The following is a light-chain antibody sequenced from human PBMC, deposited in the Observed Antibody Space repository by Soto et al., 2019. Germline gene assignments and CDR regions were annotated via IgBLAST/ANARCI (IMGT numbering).Light chain of an antibody. J-gene: IGKJ1*01. Sequence: EIVMTQSPATLSVSPGERATLSCRASQTVSSNLAWYQQKPGQAPRLLIYAASTRATGIPARFSGSGSATELTLTISSLQSEDFAVYYCQQYNDWPTWTFGQGTKVEIK. CDR3: QQYNDWPTWT. V-gene: IGKV3-15*01. CDR1: QTVSSN. CDR2: AAS.